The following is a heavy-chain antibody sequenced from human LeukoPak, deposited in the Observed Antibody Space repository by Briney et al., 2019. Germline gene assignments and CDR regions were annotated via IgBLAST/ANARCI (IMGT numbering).Heavy chain of an antibody. Sequence: PSETLSLTCTVSGDSISSYYWSWIRQPPGKGLEWIGYIYYSGSTNYNPSLKSRVTISVDTSKNQFSLKLSSVTAADTAVYYCARGRPWYMDYWGQGTLVTVSS. CDR3: ARGRPWYMDY. D-gene: IGHD6-13*01. V-gene: IGHV4-59*01. CDR1: GDSISSYY. J-gene: IGHJ4*02. CDR2: IYYSGST.